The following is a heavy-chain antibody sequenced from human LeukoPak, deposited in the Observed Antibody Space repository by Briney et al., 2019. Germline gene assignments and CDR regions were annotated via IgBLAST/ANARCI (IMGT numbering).Heavy chain of an antibody. D-gene: IGHD2-2*01. J-gene: IGHJ4*02. CDR1: GFTFGSYG. Sequence: GGSLRLSCAASGFTFGSYGMHWVRQAPGKGLEWVAFIRYDGSNKYYADSVKGRFTISRDNSKNTLYLQMNSLRAEDTAVYYCAKARELVPAASGKYYFDYWGQGTLVTVSS. CDR2: IRYDGSNK. V-gene: IGHV3-30*02. CDR3: AKARELVPAASGKYYFDY.